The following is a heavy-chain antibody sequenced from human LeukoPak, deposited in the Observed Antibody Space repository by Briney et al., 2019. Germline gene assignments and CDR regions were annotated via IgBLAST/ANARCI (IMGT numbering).Heavy chain of an antibody. D-gene: IGHD3-10*01. V-gene: IGHV3-11*05. CDR1: GFTFSDYY. CDR3: AREYGSGSCFDF. CDR2: ISGGSRYT. J-gene: IGHJ4*02. Sequence: GGSPRLSCAASGFTFSDYYMSWIRQAPGKGLERVSYISGGSRYTNYADSVKGRFTISRDNAKNSLYLQMNSLRAEDTAVYYCAREYGSGSCFDFWGQGTLVTVSS.